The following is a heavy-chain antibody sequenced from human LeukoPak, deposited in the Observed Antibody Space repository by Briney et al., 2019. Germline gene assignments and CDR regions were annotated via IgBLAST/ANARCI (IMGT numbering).Heavy chain of an antibody. D-gene: IGHD5-12*01. CDR3: ARQNSVGVATVLPDYFDY. CDR1: GGSISDTNYY. V-gene: IGHV4-39*07. CDR2: IYYSGRT. Sequence: SETLSLTCTVSGGSISDTNYYWAWIRQSPWKGLEWIGSIYYSGRTNNNPSLKSRVTLSIDTSENQLFLRLTSVTAADTAIYYCARQNSVGVATVLPDYFDYWGQGTLVTVSS. J-gene: IGHJ4*02.